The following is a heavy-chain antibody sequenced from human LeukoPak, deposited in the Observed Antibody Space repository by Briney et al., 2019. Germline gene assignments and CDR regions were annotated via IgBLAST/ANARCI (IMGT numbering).Heavy chain of an antibody. D-gene: IGHD6-19*01. CDR2: ISSNGGST. CDR1: GFTFSSYA. Sequence: PGGSLRLSCSASGFTFSSYAMYWVRQAPGKGLEYVSTISSNGGSTYYADSVKGKFTISRDNSKNTLYLQMSSLKAEDTAVYYCVNRPDIAVANNWGQGTLVTVSS. CDR3: VNRPDIAVANN. J-gene: IGHJ4*02. V-gene: IGHV3-64D*06.